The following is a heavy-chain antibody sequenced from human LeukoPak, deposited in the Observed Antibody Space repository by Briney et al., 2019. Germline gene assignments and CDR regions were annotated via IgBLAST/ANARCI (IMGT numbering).Heavy chain of an antibody. CDR2: INHSGST. CDR1: GGSFSGYY. D-gene: IGHD2-15*01. J-gene: IGHJ4*02. V-gene: IGHV4-34*01. Sequence: PSETLSLTCAVYGGSFSGYYWSWIRQPPGKGLEWIGEINHSGSTNYNPSLKSRVTISVDTSKNQFSLKLSSVTAADTAVYYCARGSIAVVVAATPVRERQYYFDYWGQGTLVTDSS. CDR3: ARGSIAVVVAATPVRERQYYFDY.